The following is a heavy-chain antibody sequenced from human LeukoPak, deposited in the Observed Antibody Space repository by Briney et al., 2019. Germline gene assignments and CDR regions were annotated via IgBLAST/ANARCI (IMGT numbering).Heavy chain of an antibody. CDR3: ARDPHFYGDYGAEYFQH. CDR2: IRSDGTIT. D-gene: IGHD4-17*01. Sequence: GGSLRLSCVASGFPFSVSWMHWVRQAPGKGLVWVSLIRSDGTITNYADSVKGRFITSRDNTKNTVYLQMNSLRAEDTAVYYCARDPHFYGDYGAEYFQHWGQGTLVTVSS. CDR1: GFPFSVSW. J-gene: IGHJ1*01. V-gene: IGHV3-74*01.